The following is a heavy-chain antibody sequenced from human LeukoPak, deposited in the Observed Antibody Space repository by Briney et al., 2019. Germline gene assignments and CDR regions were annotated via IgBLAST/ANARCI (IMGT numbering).Heavy chain of an antibody. J-gene: IGHJ4*01. CDR1: GGSISSSSYY. CDR3: AITMAVAGMTCLDD. D-gene: IGHD6-19*01. Sequence: LETLSLTCTVSGGSISSSSYYWGWLRQRPGKGLEWNGSINYSGSTYYNPSLKRRVTISVDSTKTQCSLKLSSVTAADTAVYYCAITMAVAGMTCLDDWGQGTLVTVSS. V-gene: IGHV4-39*07. CDR2: INYSGST.